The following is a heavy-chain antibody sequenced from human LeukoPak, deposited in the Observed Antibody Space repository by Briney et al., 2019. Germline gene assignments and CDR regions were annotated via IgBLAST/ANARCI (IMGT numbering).Heavy chain of an antibody. CDR2: FSGGDGST. Sequence: GALRLSCAASGFTFSSYAMSWVRQAPGKGVEWVSGFSGGDGSTSYADSVKGRFTISRDNSKNTLYLQMNSLRAEDTAVYYCAKGKVVPATIYDYWGQGTLVTVSS. D-gene: IGHD2-2*02. V-gene: IGHV3-23*01. CDR1: GFTFSSYA. J-gene: IGHJ4*02. CDR3: AKGKVVPATIYDY.